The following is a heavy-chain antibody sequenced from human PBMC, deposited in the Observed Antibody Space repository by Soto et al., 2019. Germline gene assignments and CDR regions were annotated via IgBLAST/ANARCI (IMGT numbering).Heavy chain of an antibody. V-gene: IGHV1-18*01. Sequence: ASVKVSCKASGYTFTSYGISWVRQAPGQGLEWMGWISAYNGNTNYAQKLQGRVTMTTDTSTSTAYMELRSLRSDDTAVYYCARDLSIRYFDWLDAFDIWGQGTMVTVSS. CDR2: ISAYNGNT. CDR3: ARDLSIRYFDWLDAFDI. J-gene: IGHJ3*02. CDR1: GYTFTSYG. D-gene: IGHD3-9*01.